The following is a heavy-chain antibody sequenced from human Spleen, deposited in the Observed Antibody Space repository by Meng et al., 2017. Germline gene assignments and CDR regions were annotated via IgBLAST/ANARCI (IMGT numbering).Heavy chain of an antibody. CDR1: GFTCDDYG. CDR3: AREVGSIGRVIGAIGSSSGPLDAFDM. J-gene: IGHJ3*02. D-gene: IGHD3-16*01. Sequence: GESLKISCAASGFTCDDYGMNWVRQAPGKGLEWGSSINWSGATTGYADSVKGRFTISRDNAKNSLYLQMNSLRAEDTAFYYCAREVGSIGRVIGAIGSSSGPLDAFDMWGQETMVTVSS. V-gene: IGHV3-20*04. CDR2: INWSGATT.